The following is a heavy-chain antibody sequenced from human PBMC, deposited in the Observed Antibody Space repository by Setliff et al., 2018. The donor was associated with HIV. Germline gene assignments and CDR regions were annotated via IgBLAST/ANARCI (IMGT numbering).Heavy chain of an antibody. CDR1: GYSISSRYY. CDR3: ARLGYVSGGFYKTPGPYYFDY. Sequence: SETLSLTCTVSGYSISSRYYWGWIRQSPGKGLEWIGSIYYSGATYYNPSLTSRVTISVDTSRNQFSLKLRSVTAADTAAYYCARLGYVSGGFYKTPGPYYFDYWGQGALVTVSS. D-gene: IGHD3-10*01. V-gene: IGHV4-38-2*02. CDR2: IYYSGAT. J-gene: IGHJ4*02.